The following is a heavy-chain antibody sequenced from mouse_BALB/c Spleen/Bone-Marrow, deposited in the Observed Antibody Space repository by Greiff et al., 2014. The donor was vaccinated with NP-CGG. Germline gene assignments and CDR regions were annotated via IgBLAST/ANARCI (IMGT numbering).Heavy chain of an antibody. CDR2: ISTYYGDA. D-gene: IGHD1-1*01. V-gene: IGHV1S137*01. J-gene: IGHJ2*01. Sequence: VQLVESGAELVRPGVSVKISCKGSGYTFTDYALHWVKQSHAKSLEWIGIISTYYGDASYNQKFKGKATMTVDKSSSTVYMELARLTSEDSAIYYCARVSYDYFDYWGQGTTLTVSS. CDR3: ARVSYDYFDY. CDR1: GYTFTDYA.